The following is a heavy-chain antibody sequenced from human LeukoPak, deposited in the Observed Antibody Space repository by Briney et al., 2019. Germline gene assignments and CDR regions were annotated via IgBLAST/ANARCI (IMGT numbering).Heavy chain of an antibody. Sequence: ASVKVSCKASGYTFTSYGISWVRQAPGQGLEWMGWISAYNGNTNYAQKPQGRVTMTTDTSTSTAYMELRSLRSDDTAVYYCARGMVGYYDSSGYYHNWFDPWGQGTLVTVSS. CDR2: ISAYNGNT. D-gene: IGHD3-22*01. CDR1: GYTFTSYG. J-gene: IGHJ5*02. V-gene: IGHV1-18*01. CDR3: ARGMVGYYDSSGYYHNWFDP.